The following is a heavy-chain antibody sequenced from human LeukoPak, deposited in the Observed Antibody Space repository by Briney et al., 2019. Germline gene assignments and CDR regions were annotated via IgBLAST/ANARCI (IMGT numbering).Heavy chain of an antibody. CDR2: ISGSGGST. J-gene: IGHJ3*02. D-gene: IGHD1-14*01. CDR1: GFTFSSYA. V-gene: IGHV3-23*01. CDR3: ARDGGWDGEPDAFDI. Sequence: PGGSLRLSCAASGFTFSSYAMSWVRQAPGKGLEWVSAISGSGGSTYYADSVKGRFTISRDNSKNTLYLQMNSLRAEDTAVYYCARDGGWDGEPDAFDIWGQGTMVTVSS.